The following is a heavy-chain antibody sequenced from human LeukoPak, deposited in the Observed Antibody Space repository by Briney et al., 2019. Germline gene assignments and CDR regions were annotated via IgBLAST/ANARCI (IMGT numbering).Heavy chain of an antibody. CDR3: ARQRNEDGYNIFN. V-gene: IGHV4-39*01. CDR2: IYYSGGT. CDR1: GGSISSSSSY. J-gene: IGHJ4*02. Sequence: KPSETLSLTCTVSGGSISSSSSYWGWIRQPPGKGLEWIGSIYYSGGTYYNPSLKSRVTISVDTSKNQFSLRLSSVTAADTTVYYCARQRNEDGYNIFNWGQGTLVTVSS. D-gene: IGHD5-24*01.